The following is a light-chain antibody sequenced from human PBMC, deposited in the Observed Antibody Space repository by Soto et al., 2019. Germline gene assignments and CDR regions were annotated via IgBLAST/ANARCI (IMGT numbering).Light chain of an antibody. CDR2: DAS. CDR3: SSYTSSGTYV. CDR1: SSDVGGYNY. Sequence: QSVLTQPPSLSGSPGQSITISCTGTSSDVGGYNYVSWYQQHPGKAPKVMIYDASNRPSGVSNRFSGSKSGNTASLTISGLQAEDEADYFCSSYTSSGTYVFGTGTKVTVL. V-gene: IGLV2-14*01. J-gene: IGLJ1*01.